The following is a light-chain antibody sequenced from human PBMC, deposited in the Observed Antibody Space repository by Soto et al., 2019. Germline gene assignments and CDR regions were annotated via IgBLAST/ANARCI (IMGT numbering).Light chain of an antibody. Sequence: DIVMTQSPDSLAVSLGERATINCKSSQSVFYSSNNKNYLAWYQQKPGHPPKLLIYWASTRESGVPDRFSGSGSGTDSTLTVSSLQAEDVPVYNRQQYYNTPPYTFGQGTKLEIK. V-gene: IGKV4-1*01. CDR3: QQYYNTPPYT. CDR1: QSVFYSSNNKNY. J-gene: IGKJ2*01. CDR2: WAS.